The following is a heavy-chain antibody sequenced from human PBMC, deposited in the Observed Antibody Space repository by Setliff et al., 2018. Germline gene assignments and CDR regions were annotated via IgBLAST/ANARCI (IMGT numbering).Heavy chain of an antibody. D-gene: IGHD6-6*01. J-gene: IGHJ4*02. V-gene: IGHV4-39*01. CDR1: GGSIISSTYN. CDR3: ARRATGRPVPEDY. CDR2: VYYSGST. Sequence: SETLSLTCTVSGGSIISSTYNWGWIRQPPGKGMEWIGSVYYSGSTYYNPSLKSRVTISVDTSKNQFSLKLRSVTAADTAVYYCARRATGRPVPEDYWGQGTLVTVSS.